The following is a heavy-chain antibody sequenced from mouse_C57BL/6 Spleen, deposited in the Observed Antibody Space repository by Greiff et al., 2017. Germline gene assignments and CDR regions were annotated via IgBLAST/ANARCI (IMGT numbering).Heavy chain of an antibody. Sequence: EVKLVESGGGLVKPGGSLKLSCAASGFTFSDYGMHWVRQAPEKGLEWVAYISSGSSTIYYADPVKGRFTISRDNAKNTLFLQMTSLRSEDTAMYYCARKDSNYGGFAYWGQGTLVTVSA. CDR3: ARKDSNYGGFAY. CDR1: GFTFSDYG. D-gene: IGHD2-5*01. CDR2: ISSGSSTI. J-gene: IGHJ3*01. V-gene: IGHV5-17*01.